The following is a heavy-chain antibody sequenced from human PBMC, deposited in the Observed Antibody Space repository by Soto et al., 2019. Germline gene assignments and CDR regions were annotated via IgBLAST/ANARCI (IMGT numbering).Heavy chain of an antibody. CDR1: GVTFTTYF. D-gene: IGHD6-19*01. V-gene: IGHV1-46*01. J-gene: IGHJ4*02. CDR2: ISPGGDAT. Sequence: QVQLVQSGAEVKKPGASVRVSCKASGVTFTTYFMHWLRQAPGQGLEWMGIISPGGDATSYAEKFQGRVTVTKDTSTTTVYMELSSLRSEDTAVYYCARDWRYSSGLDYWGQGTLVTVSS. CDR3: ARDWRYSSGLDY.